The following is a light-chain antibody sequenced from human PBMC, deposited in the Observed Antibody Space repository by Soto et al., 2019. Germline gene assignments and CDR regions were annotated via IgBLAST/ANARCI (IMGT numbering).Light chain of an antibody. J-gene: IGKJ1*01. CDR2: RAS. V-gene: IGKV3-20*01. CDR1: QSVSNNY. CDR3: QQYNSYWT. Sequence: EIVLTQSPGTLSLSAGDRATLACRASQSVSNNYVAWYQQKPGQAPRLLIFRASNKATGVPDRFSGSGSGTEFTLTISSLQPDDFATYYCQQYNSYWTFGQGTKVDIK.